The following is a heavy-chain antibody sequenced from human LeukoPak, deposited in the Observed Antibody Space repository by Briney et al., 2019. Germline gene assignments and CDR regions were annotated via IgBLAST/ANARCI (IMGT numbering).Heavy chain of an antibody. CDR1: GVSISSYY. V-gene: IGHV4-59*01. J-gene: IGHJ2*01. D-gene: IGHD3-9*01. CDR3: ARVDWNWYFDL. Sequence: PSETLSLTCTVSGVSISSYYWSWIRQPPGKGLEWIGYIYYSGSTNYNPSLKSRVTISVDTSKNQFSLKLSSVTAADTAVYYCARVDWNWYFDLWGRGTLVTVSS. CDR2: IYYSGST.